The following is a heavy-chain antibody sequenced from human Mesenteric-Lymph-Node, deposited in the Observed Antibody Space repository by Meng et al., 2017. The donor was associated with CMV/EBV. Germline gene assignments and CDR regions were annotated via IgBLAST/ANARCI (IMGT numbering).Heavy chain of an antibody. CDR3: ARDLRRVPAAYRGGGYFDY. Sequence: FSREARKWVRQAPGKGREWVAVISYDGSNKYYADSVKGRFTISRDNSKNTLYLQMNSLRAEDTAVYYCARDLRRVPAAYRGGGYFDYWGQGTLVTVSS. CDR2: ISYDGSNK. CDR1: FSREA. V-gene: IGHV3-30-3*01. D-gene: IGHD2-2*01. J-gene: IGHJ4*02.